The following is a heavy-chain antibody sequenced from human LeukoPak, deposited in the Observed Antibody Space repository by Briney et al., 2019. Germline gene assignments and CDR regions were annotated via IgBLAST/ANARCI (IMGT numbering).Heavy chain of an antibody. D-gene: IGHD2-8*01. J-gene: IGHJ4*02. V-gene: IGHV3-64*01. CDR2: ITANGGTT. CDR1: GFTFSSYP. Sequence: GGSLRLSCAASGFTFSSYPMHWVRLAPGKGLEYVSGITANGGTTYYANSVKGRFTISRDNSKNTLYLQMGSLRAEDMAVYYCGRGRYCTNGVCQYFDYWGQGTLVIVSS. CDR3: GRGRYCTNGVCQYFDY.